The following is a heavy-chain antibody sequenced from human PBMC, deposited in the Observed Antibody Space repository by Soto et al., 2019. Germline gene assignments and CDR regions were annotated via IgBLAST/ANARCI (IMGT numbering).Heavy chain of an antibody. CDR2: INAGNGNT. CDR3: ARDGILYYYGLGSYYYYYGMDV. V-gene: IGHV1-3*01. CDR1: GYTFTSYA. J-gene: IGHJ6*02. D-gene: IGHD3-10*01. Sequence: ASVKVSCKASGYTFTSYAMHWVRQAPGQRLEWMGWINAGNGNTKYSQKFQGRVTITRDTSASTAYMELSSLRSEDTAVYYCARDGILYYYGLGSYYYYYGMDVWGQGTTVTVSS.